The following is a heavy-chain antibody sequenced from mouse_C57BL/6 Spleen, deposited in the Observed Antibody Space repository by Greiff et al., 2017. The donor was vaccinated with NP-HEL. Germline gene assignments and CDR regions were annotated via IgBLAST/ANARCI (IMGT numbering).Heavy chain of an antibody. V-gene: IGHV1-81*01. J-gene: IGHJ1*03. Sequence: VQLQQSGAELARPGASVKLSCKASGYTFTSYGISWVKQRTGQGLEWIGEIYPRSGNTYYNEKFKGKATLTADKSSSTAYMELRSLTSEDSAVYFCARDYDGYYYGYFDVWGTGTTVTVSS. CDR3: ARDYDGYYYGYFDV. CDR2: IYPRSGNT. D-gene: IGHD2-3*01. CDR1: GYTFTSYG.